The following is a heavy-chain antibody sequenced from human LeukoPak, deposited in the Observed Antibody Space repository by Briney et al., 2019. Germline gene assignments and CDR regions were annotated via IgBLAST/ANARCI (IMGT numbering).Heavy chain of an antibody. J-gene: IGHJ4*02. CDR3: AREMNYDRYRTSDY. V-gene: IGHV1-2*02. Sequence: ASVKVSCKASGSTFTGYYMHWVRQAPGQGFEWLGRFDSKSGGANYEQKFQGRVTITRATSISTVYMQLISLRSDDTAVYYCAREMNYDRYRTSDYWGQGTLVTVSS. CDR2: FDSKSGGA. CDR1: GSTFTGYY. D-gene: IGHD3-22*01.